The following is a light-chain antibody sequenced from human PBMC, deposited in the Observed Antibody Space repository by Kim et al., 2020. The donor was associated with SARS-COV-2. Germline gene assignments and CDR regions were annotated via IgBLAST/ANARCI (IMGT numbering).Light chain of an antibody. CDR1: QSVSSN. CDR3: QQYNNWPPYT. CDR2: GAS. J-gene: IGKJ2*01. Sequence: VSPGERATLSCRASQSVSSNLAWYQQKPGQAPRLLIYGASTRATGFPARFSGSGSGTEFTLTISSLQSEDFAVYYCQQYNNWPPYTFGRGPSWRS. V-gene: IGKV3-15*01.